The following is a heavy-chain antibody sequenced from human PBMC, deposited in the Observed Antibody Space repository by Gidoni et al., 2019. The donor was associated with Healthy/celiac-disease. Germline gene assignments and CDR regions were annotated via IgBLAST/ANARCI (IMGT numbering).Heavy chain of an antibody. V-gene: IGHV5-51*01. CDR2: IYPGDSDT. D-gene: IGHD1-26*01. Sequence: EVQLVQSGAEVKKPGESLKISCTGSGYSFTSYWIGWVRQMPGKGLEWMGIIYPGDSDTRYSPSFQGQVTISADKSISTAYLQWSSLKASDTAMYYCARLLRPWELREMVDYWGQGTLVTVSS. CDR1: GYSFTSYW. J-gene: IGHJ4*02. CDR3: ARLLRPWELREMVDY.